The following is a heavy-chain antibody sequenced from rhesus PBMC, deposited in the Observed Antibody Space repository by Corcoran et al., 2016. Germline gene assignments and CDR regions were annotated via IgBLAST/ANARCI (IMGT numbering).Heavy chain of an antibody. CDR2: IYSNREST. V-gene: IGHV4S12*01. CDR3: ARRISVAAYFDY. D-gene: IGHD4-29*01. Sequence: QVQLQESGPGLVKPSETLSLTCAVSGGSISSGNWWSWIRQPPGKGLEWIGDIYSNRESTNYNPSLKSRVTISKDTSKNQFSLKLSSVTAADTAVYYCARRISVAAYFDYWGQGVLVTVSS. J-gene: IGHJ4*01. CDR1: GGSISSGNW.